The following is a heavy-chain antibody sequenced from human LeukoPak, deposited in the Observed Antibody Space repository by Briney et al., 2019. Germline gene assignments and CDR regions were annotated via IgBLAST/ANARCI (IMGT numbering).Heavy chain of an antibody. J-gene: IGHJ4*02. Sequence: GGSLRLSCAASGFTFDDYGMSWVRQAPGRGLEWVSSINWNGGSIVYADSVKGRFTISRDNTENSLYLQMNSLRAEDTALFYCARDRGSSSSRDYWGQGTLVTVSS. CDR3: ARDRGSSSSRDY. CDR2: INWNGGSI. CDR1: GFTFDDYG. D-gene: IGHD6-6*01. V-gene: IGHV3-20*04.